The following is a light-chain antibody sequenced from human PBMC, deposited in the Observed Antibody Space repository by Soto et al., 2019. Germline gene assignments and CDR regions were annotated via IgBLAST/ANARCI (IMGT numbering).Light chain of an antibody. CDR1: QSVSSGH. CDR2: GAS. CDR3: QQYDQWPIT. V-gene: IGKV3-15*01. J-gene: IGKJ5*01. Sequence: DIVLTQSPGTLSLSPGERASLSCRASQSVSSGHLAWYQQKPGQAPRLLFYGASARALGIPDRFSGSGSGTEFSFTVTSLQSEDFAVYYCQQYDQWPITFGQGTRLDIK.